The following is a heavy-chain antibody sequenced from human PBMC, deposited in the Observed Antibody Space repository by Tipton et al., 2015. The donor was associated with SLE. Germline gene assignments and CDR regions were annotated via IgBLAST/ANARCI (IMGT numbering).Heavy chain of an antibody. CDR1: GGSISSNY. D-gene: IGHD1-7*01. V-gene: IGHV4-59*12. J-gene: IGHJ4*02. Sequence: TLSLTCSVSGGSISSNYWIWIRQPPGKGLEWIGYISYGGGTNYNPSLKSRVTMSVDTAKNQFSLKLTSVTAADTAVYHCTRVPRYNWNYIADWGQGTLVSVSS. CDR3: TRVPRYNWNYIAD. CDR2: ISYGGGT.